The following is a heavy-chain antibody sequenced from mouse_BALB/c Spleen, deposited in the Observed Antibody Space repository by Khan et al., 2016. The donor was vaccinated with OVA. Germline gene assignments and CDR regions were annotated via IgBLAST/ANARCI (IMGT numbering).Heavy chain of an antibody. CDR1: GYTFTTYW. Sequence: QVHVKQSGAELAKPGASVKMSCKASGYTFTTYWMHWVKQRPGQGLEWIGYINPTSGYTDYNEKFKDRAILSADKSSSTAYMQLSSLTSEDSAVYYCTRDRIAYWGQGTTLTVSS. CDR3: TRDRIAY. J-gene: IGHJ2*01. V-gene: IGHV1-7*01. CDR2: INPTSGYT.